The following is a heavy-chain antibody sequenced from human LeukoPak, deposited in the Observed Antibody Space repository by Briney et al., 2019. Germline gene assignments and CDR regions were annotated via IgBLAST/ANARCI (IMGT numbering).Heavy chain of an antibody. J-gene: IGHJ4*02. Sequence: SETLSLTCTVSGTSISNKDYYWGWIRQPPGKGLEWIGSVYYGGYTYYNPSLKSRVSISVDTSKNQFSVKLNSVTVADTAVYYCPIVEVPAAILAYWGQGSLVTVSS. CDR1: GTSISNKDYY. CDR2: VYYGGYT. V-gene: IGHV4-39*01. CDR3: PIVEVPAAILAY. D-gene: IGHD2-2*01.